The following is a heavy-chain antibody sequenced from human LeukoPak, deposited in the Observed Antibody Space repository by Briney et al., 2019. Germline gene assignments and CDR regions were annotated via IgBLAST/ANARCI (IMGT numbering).Heavy chain of an antibody. CDR2: IYHSGST. CDR3: ATEPRYAFDI. D-gene: IGHD1-14*01. Sequence: PSETLSLTCTVSGGSITSNSYYWGWIRQPPGKGLEWIGYIYHSGSTYYNPSLKSRVTISVDRSKNQFSLKLSSVTAADTAVYYCATEPRYAFDIWGQGTMVTVSS. J-gene: IGHJ3*02. V-gene: IGHV4-39*07. CDR1: GGSITSNSYY.